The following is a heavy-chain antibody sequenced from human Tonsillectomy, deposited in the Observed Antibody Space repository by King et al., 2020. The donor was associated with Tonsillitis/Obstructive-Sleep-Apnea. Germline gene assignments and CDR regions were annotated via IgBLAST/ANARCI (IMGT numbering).Heavy chain of an antibody. J-gene: IGHJ3*02. CDR2: ISYSGST. V-gene: IGHV4-59*01. Sequence: LQLQESGPGLVKPSETLSLTCTVSGGSISSYYWSWIRQPPGKGLEWIGYISYSGSTNYNPSLKSRVTISVDTSKNQFSLKLSSVTAADTAVYYCARDMLLEAGGDAFDIWGQGTMVTASS. D-gene: IGHD2-8*01. CDR1: GGSISSYY. CDR3: ARDMLLEAGGDAFDI.